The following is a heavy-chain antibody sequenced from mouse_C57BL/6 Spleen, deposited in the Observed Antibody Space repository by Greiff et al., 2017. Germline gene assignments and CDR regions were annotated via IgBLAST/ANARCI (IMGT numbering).Heavy chain of an antibody. J-gene: IGHJ2*01. CDR1: GYAFTNYL. V-gene: IGHV1-54*01. CDR3: ARSDDGYYVP. Sequence: QVQLQQSGAELVRPGTSVKVSCKASGYAFTNYLIEWVKQRPGQGLEWIGVINPGSGGTNYNEKFKGKATLTADKSSSTAYMQLSSLTSEDSAVYFCARSDDGYYVPWGQGTTLTVSS. CDR2: INPGSGGT. D-gene: IGHD2-3*01.